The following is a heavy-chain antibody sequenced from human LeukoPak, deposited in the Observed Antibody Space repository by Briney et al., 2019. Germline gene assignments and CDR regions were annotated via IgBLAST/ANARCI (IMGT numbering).Heavy chain of an antibody. Sequence: SETLSLTCTVSGGSISSYYWSWIRQPPGKGLEWIGYIYYSGSTNYNPSLKSRVTISVDTSKNQFSLKPSSVTAADTAVYYCARGYGDYWYGFDYWGQGTLVTVSS. V-gene: IGHV4-59*01. D-gene: IGHD4-17*01. CDR2: IYYSGST. CDR3: ARGYGDYWYGFDY. J-gene: IGHJ4*02. CDR1: GGSISSYY.